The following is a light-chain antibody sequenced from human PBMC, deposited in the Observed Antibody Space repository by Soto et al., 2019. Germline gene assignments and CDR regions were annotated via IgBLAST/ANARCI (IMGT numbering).Light chain of an antibody. V-gene: IGKV1D-16*01. J-gene: IGKJ3*01. CDR1: QGISGW. CDR2: ATS. CDR3: QQYKSYPVT. Sequence: DLQMTQSPSSLSASVGDRVTITCRASQGISGWLAWYQQKPEEAPKSLIYATSGLQSGVPSRFSGSGSGTDFTLTISSLQPEDFATYYCQQYKSYPVTFGPGTKVDIK.